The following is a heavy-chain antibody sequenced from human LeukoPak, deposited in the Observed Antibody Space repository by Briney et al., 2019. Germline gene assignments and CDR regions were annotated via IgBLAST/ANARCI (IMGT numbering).Heavy chain of an antibody. CDR2: ISGSGGST. Sequence: AGGSLRLSCGGSGFTFNNYAMSWVGQAPGRGLEWVSAISGSGGSTYYADSVKGRFTISRDNAKNSLYLQMNSLRAEDTAVYYCASGYSSGASYGMDVWGQGTTVTVSS. J-gene: IGHJ6*02. V-gene: IGHV3-23*01. CDR1: GFTFNNYA. D-gene: IGHD6-19*01. CDR3: ASGYSSGASYGMDV.